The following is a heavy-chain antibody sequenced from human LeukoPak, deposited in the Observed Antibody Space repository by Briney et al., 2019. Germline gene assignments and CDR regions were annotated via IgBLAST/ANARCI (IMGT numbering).Heavy chain of an antibody. CDR1: GFTCKDYS. Sequence: GGSLRLSCAASGFTCKDYSMNWVRQAPGKGLEFVSYISSSHIYYADSVKGRFTISRDNAKNSLYLEMNSLRAEDTAVYYCARDHDWGFDYWGQGILVTVSS. CDR3: ARDHDWGFDY. CDR2: ISSSHI. D-gene: IGHD2-21*01. V-gene: IGHV3-48*01. J-gene: IGHJ4*02.